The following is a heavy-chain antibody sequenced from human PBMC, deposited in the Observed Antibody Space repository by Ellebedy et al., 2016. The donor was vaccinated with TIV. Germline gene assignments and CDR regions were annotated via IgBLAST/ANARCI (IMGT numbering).Heavy chain of an antibody. D-gene: IGHD3-16*01. Sequence: GGSLRLSCAASGITFSSYVMHWVRQAPGKGLEWVAVMSNDGSNDEYYADSVKGRFTISRDNFRNTLYLHMNTLSAEDTAVYYCARPQNRFGYLYFFDLWGQGTLVTVSS. CDR3: ARPQNRFGYLYFFDL. J-gene: IGHJ4*02. V-gene: IGHV3-30*04. CDR1: GITFSSYV. CDR2: MSNDGSNDE.